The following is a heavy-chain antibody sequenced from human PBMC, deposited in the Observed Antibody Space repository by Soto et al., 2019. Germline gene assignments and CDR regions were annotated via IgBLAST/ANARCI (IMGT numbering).Heavy chain of an antibody. V-gene: IGHV4-59*08. CDR2: IYYSGST. D-gene: IGHD3-22*01. CDR1: GGSISSYY. Sequence: QVELQESGPGLVKPSETLSLTCTVSGGSISSYYWSWIRQPPGKGLEWIGYIYYSGSTNYNPSLKSRVTTSVDTSKNQFSLKLSSVTAADTAVYYCARQSKGLFGPWGQGTLVTVSS. J-gene: IGHJ4*02. CDR3: ARQSKGLFGP.